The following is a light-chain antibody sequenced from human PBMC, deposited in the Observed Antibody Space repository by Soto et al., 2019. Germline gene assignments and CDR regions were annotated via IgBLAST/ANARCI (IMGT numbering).Light chain of an antibody. CDR1: IHYDF. CDR3: QSYDSSLRV. J-gene: IGLJ3*02. CDR2: EVT. V-gene: IGLV2-14*01. Sequence: QSVLTQPASVSGSPGQSITISCTGYIHYDFVSWYQQHPGTAPKLVIYEVTNRPSGVPDRFSGSKSGTSASLAITGLQAEDEADYYCQSYDSSLRVFGGGTKLPS.